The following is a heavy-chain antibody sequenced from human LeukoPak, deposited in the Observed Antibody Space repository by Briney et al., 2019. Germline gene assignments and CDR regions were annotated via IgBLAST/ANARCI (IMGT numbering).Heavy chain of an antibody. CDR3: ARAGEFLEWLLSGHYYYYGMDV. V-gene: IGHV1-69*01. CDR1: GGTFSSYA. D-gene: IGHD3-3*01. CDR2: IIPIFGTA. J-gene: IGHJ6*02. Sequence: ASVKVSCKASGGTFSSYATSWVRQAPGQGLEWMGGIIPIFGTANYAQKFQGRVTITADESTSTAYMELSSLRSEDTAVYYCARAGEFLEWLLSGHYYYYGMDVWGQGTTVTVSS.